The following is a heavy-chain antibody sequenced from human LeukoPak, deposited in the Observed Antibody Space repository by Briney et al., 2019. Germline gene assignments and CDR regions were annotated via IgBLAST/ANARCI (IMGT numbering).Heavy chain of an antibody. CDR2: IYYDGST. V-gene: IGHV4-39*01. CDR1: GASIRSTSYY. Sequence: PSETLSLTCTVSGASIRSTSYYWGWNRQPPGKGLEWIGTIYYDGSTYYKPSLKSRVTLSVDTSKNQFSLRLNSVTAADTAVYCCARQGDHSGYDYYYGMDVWGQGTTVTVSS. CDR3: ARQGDHSGYDYYYGMDV. J-gene: IGHJ6*02. D-gene: IGHD5-12*01.